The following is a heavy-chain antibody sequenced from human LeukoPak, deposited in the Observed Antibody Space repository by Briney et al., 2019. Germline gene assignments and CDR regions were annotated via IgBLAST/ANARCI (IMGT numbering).Heavy chain of an antibody. D-gene: IGHD3-22*01. V-gene: IGHV1-2*06. J-gene: IGHJ4*02. CDR1: GYTFTGYY. CDR2: INPNSGGT. CDR3: ASYYYDSSGYYRDFDY. Sequence: GASVKVSCKASGYTFTGYYMHWVRQAPGQGLEWMGRINPNSGGTNYAQKFQGRVTMTRDTSISTAYMELSRLRSVDTAVYYCASYYYDSSGYYRDFDYWGQGTLVTVSS.